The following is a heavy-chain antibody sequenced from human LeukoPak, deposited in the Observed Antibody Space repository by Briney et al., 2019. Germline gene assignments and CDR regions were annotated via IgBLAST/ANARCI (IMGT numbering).Heavy chain of an antibody. V-gene: IGHV1-69*05. CDR1: GGTFSSYA. J-gene: IGHJ5*02. Sequence: ASVKVSFKASGGTFSSYAISWVRQGPGQGLEWMGGIIPIFGTANYAQKFQGRVTITTDESTSTAYMELSSLRSEDTAVYYCARLKYYYGSGSYSGWFDPWGQGTLVTVSS. CDR3: ARLKYYYGSGSYSGWFDP. CDR2: IIPIFGTA. D-gene: IGHD3-10*01.